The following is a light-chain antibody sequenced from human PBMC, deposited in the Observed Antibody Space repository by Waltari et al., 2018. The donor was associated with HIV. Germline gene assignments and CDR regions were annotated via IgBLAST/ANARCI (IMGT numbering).Light chain of an antibody. Sequence: DVQMTQSPSSLSVSIGDRVIITCRASQDITGFLAWFQHRPGTAPKSLIYGKSTLQSGVPSSKFSGSGSGTEFILTITNLQPEDTGTYYCQQYSAYPLTFGGGTKVEI. V-gene: IGKV1-16*02. CDR2: GKS. CDR3: QQYSAYPLT. J-gene: IGKJ4*01. CDR1: QDITGF.